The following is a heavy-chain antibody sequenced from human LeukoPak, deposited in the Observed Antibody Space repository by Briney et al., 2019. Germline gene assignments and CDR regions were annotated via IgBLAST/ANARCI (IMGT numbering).Heavy chain of an antibody. CDR2: MNPNSGNT. CDR1: GYTFTSYD. Sequence: GASVKVSCKASGYTFTSYDINWVRQATVQGLEWMGWMNPNSGNTGYAQKFQGRVPMTRNTSISTAYMELSSLRSEDTAVYYCAKIGRLGRITIFGVGPRGNWFDPWGQGTLVTVSS. V-gene: IGHV1-8*01. J-gene: IGHJ5*02. CDR3: AKIGRLGRITIFGVGPRGNWFDP. D-gene: IGHD3-3*01.